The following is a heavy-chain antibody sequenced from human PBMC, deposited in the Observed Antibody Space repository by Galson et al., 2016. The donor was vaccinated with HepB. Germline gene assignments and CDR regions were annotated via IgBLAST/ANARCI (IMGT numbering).Heavy chain of an antibody. CDR3: ARHSSTCYANWFDS. D-gene: IGHD6-13*01. Sequence: SVKVSCKASGGTFSSYAISWVRQAPGQGLEWMGAVIPRFDRTTYAQNFQGRLTITTDKSTDTAHIELSSLRSEDTAVYYCARHSSTCYANWFDSWGRGTLVTVSS. CDR2: VIPRFDRT. J-gene: IGHJ5*01. CDR1: GGTFSSYA. V-gene: IGHV1-69*05.